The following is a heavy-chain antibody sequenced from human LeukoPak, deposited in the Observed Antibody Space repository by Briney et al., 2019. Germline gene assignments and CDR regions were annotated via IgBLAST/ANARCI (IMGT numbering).Heavy chain of an antibody. Sequence: GGSLRLSCAASGFTFSSYAMSWVRQAPGKGLEWVSAISGSGGSTYYADSVKGRFTISRDNAKNTLYLQMNSLRAEDTAVYYCVPGGNGDAFDIWGQGTMVTVSS. CDR3: VPGGNGDAFDI. J-gene: IGHJ3*02. V-gene: IGHV3-23*01. CDR2: ISGSGGST. D-gene: IGHD4-23*01. CDR1: GFTFSSYA.